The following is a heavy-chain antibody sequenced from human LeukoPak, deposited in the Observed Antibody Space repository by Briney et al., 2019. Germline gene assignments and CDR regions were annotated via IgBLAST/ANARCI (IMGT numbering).Heavy chain of an antibody. V-gene: IGHV3-30*02. Sequence: GGSLRLSCAASGFTFSSYAMHWVRQAPGKGLEWVTFIRNDGSNKYYADSVKGRFTISRDNSKNTLYLQMNSLRAEDTAVYYCARDLATPDVLLWFGESALAYWGQGTLVTVSS. CDR1: GFTFSSYA. CDR2: IRNDGSNK. J-gene: IGHJ4*02. D-gene: IGHD3-10*01. CDR3: ARDLATPDVLLWFGESALAY.